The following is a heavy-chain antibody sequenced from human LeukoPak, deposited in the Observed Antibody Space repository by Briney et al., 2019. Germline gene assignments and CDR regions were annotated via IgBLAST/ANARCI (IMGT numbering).Heavy chain of an antibody. CDR3: ARVGFTSSWSNFDY. D-gene: IGHD6-13*01. J-gene: IGHJ4*02. CDR2: INPNGGGT. Sequence: GASVKVSCKASGYTFAAYFIHWVRQAPGQGLEWMGRINPNGGGTNYAQKFQGRVTMTGDTSISTAYMELSSLRSDDTAMYYCARVGFTSSWSNFDYWGQGTLVTVSS. CDR1: GYTFAAYF. V-gene: IGHV1-2*06.